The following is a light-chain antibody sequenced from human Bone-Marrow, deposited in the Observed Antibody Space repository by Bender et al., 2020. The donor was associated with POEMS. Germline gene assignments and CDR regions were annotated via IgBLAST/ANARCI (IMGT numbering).Light chain of an antibody. CDR1: ALPNQY. J-gene: IGLJ3*02. V-gene: IGLV3-1*01. Sequence: SYEVTQPPSVSVSPGDTARITCSGDALPNQYVYWYQQKPGQSPLLVIYQDSRRPSGIPERFSGSNSGNTATLTISETQAMDEADYYCQAWDSNTAVFGGGTKLTVL. CDR3: QAWDSNTAV. CDR2: QDS.